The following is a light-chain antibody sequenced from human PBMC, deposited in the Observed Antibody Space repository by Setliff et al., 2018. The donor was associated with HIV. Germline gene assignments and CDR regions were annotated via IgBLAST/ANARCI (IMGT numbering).Light chain of an antibody. V-gene: IGLV7-46*01. J-gene: IGLJ3*02. Sequence: QAVVTQEPSLTVSPGGTVNLTCGSSTGAVTSDHWPYWFQQKPGQGPKALLYDTNNTRGWTPARFSGSLLGGMAALTLSGAQPEDEADYHCMLSYNGARVFGGGTKVTVL. CDR3: MLSYNGARV. CDR2: DTN. CDR1: TGAVTSDHW.